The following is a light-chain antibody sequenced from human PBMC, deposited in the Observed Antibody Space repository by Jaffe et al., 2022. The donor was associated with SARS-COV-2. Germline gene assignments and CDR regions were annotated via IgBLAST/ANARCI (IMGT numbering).Light chain of an antibody. CDR2: WAS. Sequence: DIVMTQSPDSLAVSLGERATINCKSSQSLLYSSNNKNYLTWYQQKPGLPPKLLIYWASTRESGVPDRFSGSGSGTDFTLTISSLQAEDVAVYYCQQYYSSWTFGQGTKVEIK. CDR3: QQYYSSWT. J-gene: IGKJ1*01. CDR1: QSLLYSSNNKNY. V-gene: IGKV4-1*01.